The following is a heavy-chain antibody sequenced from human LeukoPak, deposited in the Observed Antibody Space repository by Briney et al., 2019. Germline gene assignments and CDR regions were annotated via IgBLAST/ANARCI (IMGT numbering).Heavy chain of an antibody. CDR2: ISGGGGSA. D-gene: IGHD3-16*02. J-gene: IGHJ4*02. CDR3: AKLTTEYVSNRHYLDY. V-gene: IGHV3-23*01. Sequence: GGSLRLSCAASGFTFSSYSMSWVRQAPGKGLEWVSVISGGGGSAFYADSVKGRFTVSGDNSKNTLYLQMNSLRVEDTAVYFCAKLTTEYVSNRHYLDYWGQGTLVTASS. CDR1: GFTFSSYS.